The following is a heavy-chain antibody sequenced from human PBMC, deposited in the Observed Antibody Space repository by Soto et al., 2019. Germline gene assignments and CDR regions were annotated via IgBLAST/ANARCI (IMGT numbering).Heavy chain of an antibody. J-gene: IGHJ4*02. CDR3: ARTSTSGPRFDY. CDR2: IYHSGST. Sequence: LSLTCAVSGGSISSGGSSWSWIRQPPGKGREWIGYIYHSGSTNYNPSFKSRVAMSVDKSKNQFSLKLNSVTAADTALYYCARTSTSGPRFDYWGQGSLVTVSS. CDR1: GGSISSGGSS. V-gene: IGHV4-30-2*01. D-gene: IGHD1-1*01.